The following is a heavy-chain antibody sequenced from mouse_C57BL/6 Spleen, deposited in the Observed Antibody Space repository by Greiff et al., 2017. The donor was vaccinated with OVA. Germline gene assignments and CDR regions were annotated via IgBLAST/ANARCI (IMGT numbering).Heavy chain of an antibody. D-gene: IGHD1-1*01. V-gene: IGHV1-85*01. CDR2: IYPRDGST. J-gene: IGHJ4*01. CDR1: GYTFTSYD. Sequence: VQLVESGPELVKPGASVKLSCKASGYTFTSYDINWVKQRPGQGLEWIGWIYPRDGSTKYNEKFKGKATLTVDTSSSTAYMELHSLTSEDSAVYFCARLTTVDAMDYWGQGTSVTVSS. CDR3: ARLTTVDAMDY.